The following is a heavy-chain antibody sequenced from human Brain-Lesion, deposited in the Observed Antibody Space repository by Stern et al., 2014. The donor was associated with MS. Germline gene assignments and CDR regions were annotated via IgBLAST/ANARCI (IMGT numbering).Heavy chain of an antibody. CDR1: GGSISSGSDY. D-gene: IGHD5-18*01. CDR3: ASGYRIFDY. V-gene: IGHV4-61*02. Sequence: VQLVESGPGLVKPSQTLSLTCTVSGGSISSGSDYWSWIRQPVGKGLEWIGRIHPSGSAFYTPSLKSRVTISTDTSMNQFSLELNSATDADTAIYYCASGYRIFDYWGQGILVTVSS. J-gene: IGHJ4*02. CDR2: IHPSGSA.